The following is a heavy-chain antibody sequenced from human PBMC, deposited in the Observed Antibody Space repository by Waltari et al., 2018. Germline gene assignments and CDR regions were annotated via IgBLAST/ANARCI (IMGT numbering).Heavy chain of an antibody. Sequence: QVQLVQSGAEVKKPGSSVKVSCKASGGTFSSYAISWVRQAPGQGLEWMGRIIPIFGKANYAQKFQGRVTITADKSTSTAYMELSSLRSEDTAVYYCARDLGVGGCSGGSCYSRWFDPWGQGTLVTVSS. D-gene: IGHD2-15*01. V-gene: IGHV1-69*04. CDR1: GGTFSSYA. J-gene: IGHJ5*02. CDR2: IIPIFGKA. CDR3: ARDLGVGGCSGGSCYSRWFDP.